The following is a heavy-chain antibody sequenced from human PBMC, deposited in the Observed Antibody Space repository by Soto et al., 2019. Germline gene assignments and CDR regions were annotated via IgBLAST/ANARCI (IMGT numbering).Heavy chain of an antibody. CDR2: IWDDGSNK. J-gene: IGHJ3*01. D-gene: IGHD3-22*01. V-gene: IGHV3-33*01. CDR1: GFTFSSYG. CDR3: ARHSSSGYYYASDV. Sequence: PGGSLRLSYAASGFTFSSYGMHWVRQAPGKGLEWVAVIWDDGSNKYYADSVKGRFTISRDNSNNTLYLQMNSLRAEDTAVYYCARHSSSGYYYASDVWGQGTMVTVSS.